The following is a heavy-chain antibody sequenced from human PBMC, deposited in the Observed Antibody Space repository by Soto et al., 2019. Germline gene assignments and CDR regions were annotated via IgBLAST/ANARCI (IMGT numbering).Heavy chain of an antibody. V-gene: IGHV3-49*03. CDR1: GFTFSDFP. Sequence: GGSLRLSCTASGFTFSDFPMSWFRQAPGKGLEWVGFVRSKPYGGTAEYAASVKGRFTISRDDSKTIAYLQMNSLKTEDTALYYCARDVGYTSGQHFDHWGQGTLVTVSS. J-gene: IGHJ4*02. CDR2: VRSKPYGGTA. D-gene: IGHD6-19*01. CDR3: ARDVGYTSGQHFDH.